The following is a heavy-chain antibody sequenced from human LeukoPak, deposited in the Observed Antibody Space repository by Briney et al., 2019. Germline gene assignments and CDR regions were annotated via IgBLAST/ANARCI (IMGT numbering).Heavy chain of an antibody. CDR1: GFTFSTYG. V-gene: IGHV3-30*18. Sequence: GGSLRLSCAASGFTFSTYGTHWVRQAPGKGLEWVAVISYDGSIKKYADSVKGRFTISRDNSKNTLYLQMNSLRDEDTAVYYCAKGAKRVVGATTHWFDPWGQGTLVTVSS. CDR2: ISYDGSIK. CDR3: AKGAKRVVGATTHWFDP. J-gene: IGHJ5*02. D-gene: IGHD1-26*01.